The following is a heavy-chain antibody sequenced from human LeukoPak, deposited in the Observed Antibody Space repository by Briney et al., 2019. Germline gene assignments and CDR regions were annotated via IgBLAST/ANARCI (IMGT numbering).Heavy chain of an antibody. J-gene: IGHJ4*02. V-gene: IGHV4-59*01. CDR3: ARGYGGNAKIDY. CDR1: GGSISSYY. CDR2: MYYTGRT. Sequence: PSETLSLTCTGSGGSISSYYWTWIRQPPGKGLGWIGYMYYTGRTNYNPSLKSRVTISADTSKNQFSLKLSSVTAADTAVYYCARGYGGNAKIDYWGQGTLVTVSS. D-gene: IGHD4-23*01.